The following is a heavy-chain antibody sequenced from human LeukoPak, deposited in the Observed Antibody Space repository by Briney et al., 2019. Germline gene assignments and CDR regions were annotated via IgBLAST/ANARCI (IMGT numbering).Heavy chain of an antibody. CDR3: AKDRYSGLNTIDY. CDR1: GFTFSSYG. D-gene: IGHD1-26*01. CDR2: ISYDGSHK. J-gene: IGHJ4*02. Sequence: GGSLRLSCAASGFTFSSYGMHWVRQAPGKGLEWVAVISYDGSHKFYADSVKGRFTISRDNSKSTLYLQMNSLRAEDTAVYYCAKDRYSGLNTIDYWGQGTLVTVSS. V-gene: IGHV3-30*18.